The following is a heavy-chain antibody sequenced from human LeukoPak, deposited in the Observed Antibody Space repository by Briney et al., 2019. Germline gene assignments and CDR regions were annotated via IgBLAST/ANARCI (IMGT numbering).Heavy chain of an antibody. CDR2: MNPNSGNT. D-gene: IGHD3-22*01. V-gene: IGHV1-8*01. CDR3: ARRAVRAAGRKYDSSRMDV. J-gene: IGHJ6*02. Sequence: GASVKVSCKASRYTFTSYDINWVRQATGQGLEWMGWMNPNSGNTGYAQKFQGRVTMTRNTSISTAYMELSSPRSEDTAVYYCARRAVRAAGRKYDSSRMDVWGQGTTVTVSS. CDR1: RYTFTSYD.